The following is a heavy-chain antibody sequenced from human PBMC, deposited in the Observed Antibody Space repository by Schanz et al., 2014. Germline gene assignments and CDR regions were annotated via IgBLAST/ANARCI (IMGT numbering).Heavy chain of an antibody. Sequence: QVQLVQSGAEVKKPGSSVKVSCKASGGTFSSYTISWVRQAPGQGLEWMGWISPYNGNTNYAQKLQGRVTITADRSTSTAYMELSSLRSEDTAVYYCARGYGDSPTGFWGQGTLVTVSS. J-gene: IGHJ4*02. CDR1: GGTFSSYT. CDR3: ARGYGDSPTGF. CDR2: ISPYNGNT. V-gene: IGHV1-18*01. D-gene: IGHD4-17*01.